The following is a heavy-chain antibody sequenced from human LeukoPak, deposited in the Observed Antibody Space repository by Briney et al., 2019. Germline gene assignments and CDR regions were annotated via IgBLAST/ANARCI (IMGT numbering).Heavy chain of an antibody. Sequence: SETLSLTCTVSGGSISSGDYYWRWIRQPPGKGLEWIGYIYYSGSTYYNPSLKSRVTISVDTSKSQFSLKLSSVTAADTAVYYCASKGPGYRGWFDPWGQGTLVTVSS. D-gene: IGHD3-9*01. CDR2: IYYSGST. V-gene: IGHV4-30-4*08. CDR1: GGSISSGDYY. J-gene: IGHJ5*02. CDR3: ASKGPGYRGWFDP.